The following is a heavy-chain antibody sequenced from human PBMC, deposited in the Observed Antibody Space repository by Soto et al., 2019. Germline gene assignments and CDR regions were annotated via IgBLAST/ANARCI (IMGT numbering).Heavy chain of an antibody. V-gene: IGHV5-51*01. CDR3: ARLVSDSGRPGDWFDP. Sequence: ESLKISCKGSGYIFTSYWIAWVRQIPGRGLEWMGIIYPSDSDTRYSPSFQGQVTISADKSISTAYLQWNSLKASDTAIYYCARLVSDSGRPGDWFDPWGQGTLVTVSS. CDR1: GYIFTSYW. CDR2: IYPSDSDT. J-gene: IGHJ5*02. D-gene: IGHD1-26*01.